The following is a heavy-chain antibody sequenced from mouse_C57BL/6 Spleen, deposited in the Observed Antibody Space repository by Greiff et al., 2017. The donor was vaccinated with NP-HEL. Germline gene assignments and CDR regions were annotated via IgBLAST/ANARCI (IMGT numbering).Heavy chain of an antibody. J-gene: IGHJ2*01. D-gene: IGHD2-4*01. CDR1: GFTFTDYY. V-gene: IGHV7-3*01. Sequence: EVKLVESGGGLVQPGGSLSLSCAASGFTFTDYYMSWVRQPPGKALEWLGFIRNKANGYTTEYSASVKGRFTISRDNSQSILYLQMNALRAEDSATYYCARFNDYDGDFDYWGQGTTLTVSS. CDR2: IRNKANGYTT. CDR3: ARFNDYDGDFDY.